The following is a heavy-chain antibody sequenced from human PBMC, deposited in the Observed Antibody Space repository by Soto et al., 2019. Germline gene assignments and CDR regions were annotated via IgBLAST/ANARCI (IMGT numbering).Heavy chain of an antibody. CDR3: ARDTVDTAMAIGY. CDR1: GFTFSSYA. J-gene: IGHJ4*02. Sequence: QVQLVESGGGVVQPGRSLRLSCAASGFTFSSYAMHWVRQAPGKGLEWVAVISYDGSNKYYADYVKGRVTISRDNSKNTLYVQMNSLRDEDTAVYYCARDTVDTAMAIGYWGQGTLVTVSS. V-gene: IGHV3-30-3*01. CDR2: ISYDGSNK. D-gene: IGHD5-18*01.